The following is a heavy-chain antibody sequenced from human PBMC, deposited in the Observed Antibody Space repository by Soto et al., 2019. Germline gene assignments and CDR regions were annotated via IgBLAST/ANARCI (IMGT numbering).Heavy chain of an antibody. Sequence: ASVKVFCKASGGTFSSYAISWVRQAPGQGLEWMGGIIPIFGTANYAQKFQGRVTITADESTSTAYRELSSLRSEDTAVYYCASASRSRVLDYWGQGTLVTVSS. D-gene: IGHD3-10*01. CDR1: GGTFSSYA. V-gene: IGHV1-69*01. CDR3: ASASRSRVLDY. J-gene: IGHJ4*02. CDR2: IIPIFGTA.